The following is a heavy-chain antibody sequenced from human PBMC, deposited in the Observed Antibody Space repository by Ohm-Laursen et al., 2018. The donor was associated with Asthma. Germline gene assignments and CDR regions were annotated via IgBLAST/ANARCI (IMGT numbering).Heavy chain of an antibody. CDR2: IYPDGGEK. Sequence: SLRLSCSASGLPFSNIWMSWVRQAPGKGLEWVANIYPDGGEKYYVDSVDGRFTISRDNAKNSLYLQMNSLRAEDTAVYYCAMSSSSCYSSGCWFDPWGQGSLVTVSS. D-gene: IGHD2-2*01. CDR1: GLPFSNIW. CDR3: AMSSSSCYSSGCWFDP. V-gene: IGHV3-7*02. J-gene: IGHJ5*02.